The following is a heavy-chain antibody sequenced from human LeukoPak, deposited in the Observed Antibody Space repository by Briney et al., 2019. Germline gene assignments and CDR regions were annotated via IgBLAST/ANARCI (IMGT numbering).Heavy chain of an antibody. CDR1: GGSISSGSYY. D-gene: IGHD1-26*01. J-gene: IGHJ6*03. Sequence: SETLSLTCTVSGGSISSGSYYWSWIRQPAGKGLEWIGRIYTSGSTNYNPSLKSRVTISVDTSKNQFSLKLSSVTAADTAVYYCARRAGRYYYYMDVWGKGTTVTISS. CDR3: ARRAGRYYYYMDV. CDR2: IYTSGST. V-gene: IGHV4-61*02.